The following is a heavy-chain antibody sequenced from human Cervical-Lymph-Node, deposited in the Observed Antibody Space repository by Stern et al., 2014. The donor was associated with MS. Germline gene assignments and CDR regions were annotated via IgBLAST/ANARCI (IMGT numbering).Heavy chain of an antibody. CDR1: GFTFSNYA. Sequence: VQLVESGGGVVQPGRSLRLSCVASGFTFSNYAMHWVRQAPGKGLEWVAIIPYGGSDKYYADSVKGRFTISRDNSKNTLYLQMNSLRAEVTAVYYCAREHYYDSTVYYPLFDCCGQGTLVTVSS. D-gene: IGHD3-22*01. CDR3: AREHYYDSTVYYPLFDC. J-gene: IGHJ4*02. CDR2: IPYGGSDK. V-gene: IGHV3-30-3*01.